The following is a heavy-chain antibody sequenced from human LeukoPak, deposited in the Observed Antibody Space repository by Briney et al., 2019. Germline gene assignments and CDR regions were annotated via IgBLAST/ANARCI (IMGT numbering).Heavy chain of an antibody. D-gene: IGHD6-25*01. J-gene: IGHJ4*02. CDR2: INHSGST. CDR3: ARQIDQRLRGPDY. V-gene: IGHV4-34*01. CDR1: GGSFSGYY. Sequence: PSETLSLTCAVYGGSFSGYYWSWIRQPPGKGLEWIGEINHSGSTNYNPSLKSRVTISVDTSKNQFSLKPSSVTAADTAVYYCARQIDQRLRGPDYWGQGTLVTVSS.